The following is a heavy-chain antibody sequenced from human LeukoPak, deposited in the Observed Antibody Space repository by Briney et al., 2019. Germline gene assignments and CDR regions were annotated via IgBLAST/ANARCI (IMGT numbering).Heavy chain of an antibody. J-gene: IGHJ3*02. V-gene: IGHV4-59*01. CDR1: GGSINSYY. CDR2: MYHSGST. Sequence: SETLSLTCTVSGGSINSYYWSWIRQPPGKGLEWIGYMYHSGSTNYNPSLKSRVTISVDTSKNQFSLKMSFVTAADTAVYYCASHYGDRHAFDIWGQGTMVTVSS. CDR3: ASHYGDRHAFDI. D-gene: IGHD4-17*01.